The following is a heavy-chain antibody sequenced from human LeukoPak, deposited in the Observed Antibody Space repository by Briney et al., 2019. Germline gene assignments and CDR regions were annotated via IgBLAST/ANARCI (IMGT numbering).Heavy chain of an antibody. J-gene: IGHJ4*02. Sequence: PSETLSLTCAVYGGSISSYYWSWIRQPPGKGLEWIGYIYYSGSTNYNPSLKSRVTISVDTSKNQFSLKLSSVTAADTAVYYCARDVPTLYYFDSWGQGTLVTVSS. CDR1: GGSISSYY. V-gene: IGHV4-59*01. CDR2: IYYSGST. CDR3: ARDVPTLYYFDS.